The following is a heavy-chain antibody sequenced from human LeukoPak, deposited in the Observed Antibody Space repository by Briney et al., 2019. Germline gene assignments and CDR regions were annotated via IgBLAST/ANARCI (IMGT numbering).Heavy chain of an antibody. J-gene: IGHJ3*02. V-gene: IGHV4-31*03. CDR3: ARKRVDGFDI. CDR1: GGSLRNGDYY. CDR2: IYYTGST. Sequence: PSQTLSLTCTVPGGSLRNGDYYWSWIRQHPGKGLEWIGYIYYTGSTYYNASLKSRVTISLDTSKNRFSLKLSAVTAADTAVYYCARKRVDGFDIWGQGTMVTVSS.